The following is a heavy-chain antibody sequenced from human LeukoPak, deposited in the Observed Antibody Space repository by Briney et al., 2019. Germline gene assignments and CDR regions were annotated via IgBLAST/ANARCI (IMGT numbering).Heavy chain of an antibody. CDR2: ISSSSSYI. D-gene: IGHD6-6*01. Sequence: GGSLRLSCAASGFTFSSYSMNWVRQAPGKGLEWVSSISSSSSYIYYADSVKGRFTISRDNAKNSLYLQMNSLRAEDTAVYYCAKDMGSSSSGLDYWGQGTLVTVSS. V-gene: IGHV3-21*04. J-gene: IGHJ4*02. CDR3: AKDMGSSSSGLDY. CDR1: GFTFSSYS.